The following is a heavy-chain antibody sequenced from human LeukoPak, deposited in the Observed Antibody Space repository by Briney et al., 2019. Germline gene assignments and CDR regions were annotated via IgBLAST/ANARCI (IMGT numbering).Heavy chain of an antibody. CDR2: ISDSSSII. J-gene: IGHJ4*02. CDR3: ARRFGY. V-gene: IGHV3-48*02. Sequence: PGGSLRLSCAASGFTLSNYWMNWVRQAPGKGLEWVSYISDSSSIIYYADSVKGRFTISRDNAKNSLYLQMNSLRDEDTAVYYCARRFGYWGQGTLVTVSS. CDR1: GFTLSNYW.